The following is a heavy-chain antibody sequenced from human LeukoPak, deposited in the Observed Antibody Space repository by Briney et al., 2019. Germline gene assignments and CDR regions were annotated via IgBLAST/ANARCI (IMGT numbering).Heavy chain of an antibody. CDR2: IDWDDDK. CDR3: ARTLYSNNYGGYYFDY. Sequence: SGPPLVKPTQTLTLTCSFSGFSFTTSGIRMSGIRQPPGKALEWLAPIDWDDDKYYSTSLKTRLTISNDTSKNEVVLTMTNMDPVDTATYFCARTLYSNNYGGYYFDYWGQGTLVTVSS. CDR1: GFSFTTSGIR. D-gene: IGHD6-13*01. J-gene: IGHJ4*02. V-gene: IGHV2-70*01.